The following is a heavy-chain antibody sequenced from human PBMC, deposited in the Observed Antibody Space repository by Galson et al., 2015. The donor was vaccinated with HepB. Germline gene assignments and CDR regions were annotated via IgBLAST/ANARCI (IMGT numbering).Heavy chain of an antibody. D-gene: IGHD4/OR15-4a*01. J-gene: IGHJ1*01. CDR2: ISGSSGRI. CDR1: GFGFCMYS. V-gene: IGHV3-48*02. CDR3: TRGDGADAEDSEF. Sequence: SLRLSCAASGFGFCMYSMNWVRQAPGKGLEWVSSISGSSGRIDYTDSVKGRFTISRDNARNSMYLQMRSLKDEDTAVYFCTRGDGADAEDSEFWGPGTLVTASS.